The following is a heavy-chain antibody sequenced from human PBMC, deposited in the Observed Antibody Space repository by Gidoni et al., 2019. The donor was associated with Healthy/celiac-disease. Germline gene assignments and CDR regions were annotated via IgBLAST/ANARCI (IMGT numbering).Heavy chain of an antibody. CDR2: IYPGDSDT. CDR1: GYSFTTYW. CDR3: ARFASLLGYCSGGSCYPGDY. J-gene: IGHJ4*02. Sequence: EVQLVQSGAVVKKTGESLTISCKVSGYSFTTYWIGWVRQMPGKGLEWMGIIYPGDSDTRYSPSFQGQVTISADKSISTAYLQCSSLKASDTAMYYCARFASLLGYCSGGSCYPGDYWGQGTLVTVSS. D-gene: IGHD2-15*01. V-gene: IGHV5-51*01.